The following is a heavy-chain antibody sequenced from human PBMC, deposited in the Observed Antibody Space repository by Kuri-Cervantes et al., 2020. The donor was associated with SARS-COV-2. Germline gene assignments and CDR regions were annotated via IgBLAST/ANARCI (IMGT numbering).Heavy chain of an antibody. CDR3: AREDSSGYYFDY. CDR1: GGSISSSSYY. CDR2: IYTSGST. Sequence: LRLSCTVSGGSISSSSYYWGWIRQPAGKGLEWIGRIYTSGSTNYNPSLKSRVTISVDTSKNQFSLKLSSVTAADTAVYYCAREDSSGYYFDYWGQGTLVTVSS. V-gene: IGHV4-61*02. D-gene: IGHD3-22*01. J-gene: IGHJ4*02.